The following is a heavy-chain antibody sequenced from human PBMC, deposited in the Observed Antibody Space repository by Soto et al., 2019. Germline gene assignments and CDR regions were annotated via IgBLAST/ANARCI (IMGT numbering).Heavy chain of an antibody. V-gene: IGHV3-7*01. J-gene: IGHJ4*02. CDR3: TRYLDF. CDR2: INQDGSEK. Sequence: PGGSLRLSCAASGFTFSTSWMDWVRQTPGKGLEWVANINQDGSEKNYVDSVKGRFTIFRDNAKNSLFLQMSSLTAEDSGLYYCTRYLDFWGQGTLVTVSS. CDR1: GFTFSTSW.